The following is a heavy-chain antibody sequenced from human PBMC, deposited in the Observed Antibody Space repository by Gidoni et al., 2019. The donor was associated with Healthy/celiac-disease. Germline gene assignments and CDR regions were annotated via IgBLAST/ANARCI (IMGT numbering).Heavy chain of an antibody. D-gene: IGHD3-22*01. CDR1: GFTFSSYR. Sequence: EVQLVESGGGRVKPGGSLRRSCAVAGFTFSSYRMNWVRQAPGKGLEWVSSISSSSSYIYYADSVKGRFTISRDNAKNSLYLQMNSLRSEDTAAYYCVRDKYYDSSGFQHWGQGTLVTVSS. V-gene: IGHV3-21*01. CDR3: VRDKYYDSSGFQH. J-gene: IGHJ1*01. CDR2: ISSSSSYI.